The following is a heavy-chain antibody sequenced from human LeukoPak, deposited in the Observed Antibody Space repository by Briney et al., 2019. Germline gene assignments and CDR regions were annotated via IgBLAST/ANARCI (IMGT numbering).Heavy chain of an antibody. CDR1: GFTFINAW. J-gene: IGHJ4*02. CDR3: TTDDAPRGGWSFDY. CDR2: IKSKTAGGTT. V-gene: IGHV3-15*01. Sequence: PGGSLRLSCAASGFTFINAWMSWVRQAPGKGLEWVGRIKSKTAGGTTDYAAPVKGRFTISRDDSKNTLYLQMNSLKTEDTAVYYCTTDDAPRGGWSFDYWGQGTLVTVSS. D-gene: IGHD6-19*01.